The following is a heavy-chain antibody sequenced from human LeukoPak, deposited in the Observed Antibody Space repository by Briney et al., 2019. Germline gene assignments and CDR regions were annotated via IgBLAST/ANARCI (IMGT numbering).Heavy chain of an antibody. Sequence: GGSLRLSCAASGFSFSTYGMSWVRQTPERGLEWVSRVSASGGRTYYADSVKGRFTISRDNSKNTMSLQMNNLRADDTAVYYCAKSYASGSFYDYWGQGILVTVSS. CDR1: GFSFSTYG. CDR2: VSASGGRT. CDR3: AKSYASGSFYDY. J-gene: IGHJ4*02. D-gene: IGHD3-10*01. V-gene: IGHV3-23*01.